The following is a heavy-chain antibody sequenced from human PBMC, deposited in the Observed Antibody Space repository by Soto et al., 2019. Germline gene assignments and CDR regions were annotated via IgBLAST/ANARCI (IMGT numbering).Heavy chain of an antibody. Sequence: EVQLVESGGGLVQPGGSLRLSCAASGFAVSNHYMNWVRQAPGKGLEWVSIIRTTGSTYYADSVKGRFTISRDTSKNTVSLEMNSLRVEDTAVYYCVRISMMDVWGQGTTVIVSS. CDR3: VRISMMDV. V-gene: IGHV3-53*01. CDR1: GFAVSNHY. J-gene: IGHJ6*02. CDR2: IRTTGST.